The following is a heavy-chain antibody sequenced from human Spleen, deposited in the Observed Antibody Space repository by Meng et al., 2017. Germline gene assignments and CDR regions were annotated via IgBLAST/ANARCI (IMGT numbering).Heavy chain of an antibody. Sequence: ASVKVSCKASGYTFTSSDINWVRQATGQGLEWMGWMNPNSGNTGYAQTFQGRVTMTRDTSINTAYMELTRLRSDDTGVYYCARVYYYDSSGYYYLVYWGQGTLVTVSS. V-gene: IGHV1-8*01. CDR3: ARVYYYDSSGYYYLVY. CDR2: MNPNSGNT. J-gene: IGHJ4*02. D-gene: IGHD3-22*01. CDR1: GYTFTSSD.